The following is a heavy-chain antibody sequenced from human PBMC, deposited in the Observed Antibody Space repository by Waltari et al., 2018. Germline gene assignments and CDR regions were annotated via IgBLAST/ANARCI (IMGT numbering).Heavy chain of an antibody. D-gene: IGHD6-19*01. CDR3: AKQPGYSSGWNEDYFDY. CDR2: ISGMGGTT. V-gene: IGHV3-23*01. Sequence: EVQLLESGGGLVQPGGSLRLSCAASGFTFSTYAMSWVRQAPGKGLEWVSPISGMGGTTYYADSGKGRFTISRDNSKNTLYLQMSSLRAEDTAVYYCAKQPGYSSGWNEDYFDYWGQGTLVTVSS. CDR1: GFTFSTYA. J-gene: IGHJ4*02.